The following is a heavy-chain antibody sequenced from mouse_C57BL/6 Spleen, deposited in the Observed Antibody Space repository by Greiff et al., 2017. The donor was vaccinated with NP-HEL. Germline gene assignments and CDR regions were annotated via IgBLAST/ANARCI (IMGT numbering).Heavy chain of an antibody. CDR3: TGTLITYFDY. V-gene: IGHV6-3*01. J-gene: IGHJ2*01. CDR2: IRLKSDNYAT. D-gene: IGHD2-4*01. Sequence: EVKVEESGGGLVQPGGSMKLSCVASGFTFSNYWMNWVRQSPEKGLEWVAQIRLKSDNYATHYAESVKGRFTISRDDSKSSVYLQMNNLRAEDTGIYYCTGTLITYFDYWGQGTTLTVSS. CDR1: GFTFSNYW.